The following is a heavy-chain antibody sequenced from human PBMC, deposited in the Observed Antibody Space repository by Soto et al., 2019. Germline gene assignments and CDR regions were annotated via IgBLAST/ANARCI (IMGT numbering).Heavy chain of an antibody. CDR3: ARTAIAAAGTIDY. Sequence: PGESLKISCKGSGYSFTSYWIGWVRQMPGKGLEWMGIIYPGDSDTRYSPSFQGQVTISADRSISTAYLQWSSLKASDTAMYYCARTAIAAAGTIDYWGQGTLVTVSS. V-gene: IGHV5-51*01. CDR2: IYPGDSDT. CDR1: GYSFTSYW. J-gene: IGHJ4*02. D-gene: IGHD6-13*01.